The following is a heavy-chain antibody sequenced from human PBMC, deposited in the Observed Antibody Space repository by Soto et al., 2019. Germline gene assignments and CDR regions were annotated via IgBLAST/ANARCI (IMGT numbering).Heavy chain of an antibody. CDR2: IYHSGST. CDR3: ARAPFIVGATYYFDY. CDR1: GGSISSSNW. Sequence: QVQLQESGPGLVKPSGTLSLTCAVSGGSISSSNWWSWVRQPPGKGLEGIGEIYHSGSTNYNPSLKSRVTISVDKSKNQFSLKLSAVTAADTAVYYCARAPFIVGATYYFDYWGQGTLVTVSS. V-gene: IGHV4-4*02. J-gene: IGHJ4*02. D-gene: IGHD1-26*01.